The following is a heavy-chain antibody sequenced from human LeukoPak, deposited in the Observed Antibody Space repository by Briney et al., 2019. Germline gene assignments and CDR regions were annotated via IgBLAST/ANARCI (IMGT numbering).Heavy chain of an antibody. D-gene: IGHD2-21*01. V-gene: IGHV4-38-2*02. CDR3: ARDLFADGRLD. Sequence: SETLSLTCTVSGYSISSGYYWGWIRQPPGKGLEWIGAIYYTGITYSNPSLKSRVTMSVDTSSNQFSLRLTSVTAADTAVYYCARDLFADGRLDWGQGTLVTVSS. J-gene: IGHJ4*02. CDR2: IYYTGIT. CDR1: GYSISSGYY.